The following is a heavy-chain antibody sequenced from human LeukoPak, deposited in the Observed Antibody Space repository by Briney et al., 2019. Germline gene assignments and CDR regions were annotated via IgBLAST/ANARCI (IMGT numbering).Heavy chain of an antibody. V-gene: IGHV4-4*09. D-gene: IGHD3/OR15-3a*01. Sequence: SETLSLTCTVSGGSISSYYWSWIRQPPGKGLEWIGYIYTSGSTNYNPSLKSRVTISVDTSKNQFSLKLSSVTAADTAVYYCARRGYNHDFYPDYFDYWGQGTLVTVSS. CDR1: GGSISSYY. J-gene: IGHJ4*02. CDR3: ARRGYNHDFYPDYFDY. CDR2: IYTSGST.